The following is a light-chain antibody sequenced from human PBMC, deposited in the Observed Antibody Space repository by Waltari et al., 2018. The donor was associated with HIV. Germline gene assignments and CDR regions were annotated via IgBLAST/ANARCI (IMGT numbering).Light chain of an antibody. V-gene: IGLV1-47*01. CDR1: NSNLGSNY. CDR2: TTN. CDR3: AAWDASRSGVV. Sequence: SVLTQSPSASGTPGQRVTIPCSGSNSNLGSNYLYWYQQLPGTTPRLLIHTTNQRPSGVPDRFSGSKSGTSASLAISGLRSEDEADYYCAAWDASRSGVVFGGGTKLTVL. J-gene: IGLJ2*01.